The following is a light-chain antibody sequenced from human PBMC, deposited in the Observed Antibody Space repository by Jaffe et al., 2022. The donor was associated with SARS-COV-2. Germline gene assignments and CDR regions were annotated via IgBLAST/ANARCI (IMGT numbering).Light chain of an antibody. CDR1: QSIRRT. Sequence: IQMTQSPFTLSASAGDTVTITCRASQSIRRTLAWYQKKPGKAPKLLIYEASRLGSGVPSRFSGSSSGTEFTLTVSSLQPDDFAVYYCQQYESYPWTFGQGTKVEF. CDR2: EAS. CDR3: QQYESYPWT. J-gene: IGKJ1*01. V-gene: IGKV1-5*03.